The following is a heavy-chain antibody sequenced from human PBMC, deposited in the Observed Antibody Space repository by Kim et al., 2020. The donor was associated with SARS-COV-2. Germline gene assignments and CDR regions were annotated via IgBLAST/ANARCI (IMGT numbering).Heavy chain of an antibody. D-gene: IGHD2-2*02. CDR1: GFTFSSYA. CDR2: ISGSGGST. V-gene: IGHV3-23*01. CDR3: AKEQSGYCSSTSCYSPDY. Sequence: GGSLRLSCAASGFTFSSYAMSWVRQAPGKGLEWVSAISGSGGSTYYADSVKGRFTISRDNSKNTLYLQMNSLRAEDTAVYYCAKEQSGYCSSTSCYSPDYWGQGTLVTVSS. J-gene: IGHJ4*02.